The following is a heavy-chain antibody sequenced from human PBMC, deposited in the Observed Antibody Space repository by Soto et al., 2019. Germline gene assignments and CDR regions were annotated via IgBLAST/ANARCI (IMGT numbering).Heavy chain of an antibody. CDR3: ARASMTTIPMDV. V-gene: IGHV4-59*01. CDR2: VYYTGTT. Sequence: QVQLQESGTGLVKPSETLSLTCNVSGGSMNTYYWTWIRKPPGKGLEWIGYVYYTGTTNYKPSLKSRVTISVDTSKNQFSLKLTSVTAADTAMYYCARASMTTIPMDVWGRGTMVTVSS. D-gene: IGHD4-17*01. J-gene: IGHJ6*02. CDR1: GGSMNTYY.